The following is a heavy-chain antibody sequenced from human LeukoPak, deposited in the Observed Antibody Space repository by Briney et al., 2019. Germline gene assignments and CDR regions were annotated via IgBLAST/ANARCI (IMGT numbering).Heavy chain of an antibody. J-gene: IGHJ4*02. Sequence: SVKVSCKASGYTFTSYGISWVRQAPGQGLEWMGRIIPIFGTANYAQKFQGRVSITTDESTSTAYMELSSLRSEDTTVYYCARDYRGWYFDYWGQGTLVTVSS. CDR2: IIPIFGTA. D-gene: IGHD6-19*01. V-gene: IGHV1-69*05. CDR3: ARDYRGWYFDY. CDR1: GYTFTSYG.